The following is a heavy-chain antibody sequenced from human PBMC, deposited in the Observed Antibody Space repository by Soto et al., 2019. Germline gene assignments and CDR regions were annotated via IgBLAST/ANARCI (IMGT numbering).Heavy chain of an antibody. Sequence: QVQLVQSGAEVKKPGASVKVSCKASGYTFTGYYMHWVRQAPGQGLEWMGWINPNSGGTNYAQKFKGWVTMTRDQSIRPAYLELSRLRSDDTAVYYCARGTPITYWYFDLWGGGTLVTVSS. CDR1: GYTFTGYY. CDR2: INPNSGGT. CDR3: ARGTPITYWYFDL. D-gene: IGHD5-12*01. V-gene: IGHV1-2*04. J-gene: IGHJ2*01.